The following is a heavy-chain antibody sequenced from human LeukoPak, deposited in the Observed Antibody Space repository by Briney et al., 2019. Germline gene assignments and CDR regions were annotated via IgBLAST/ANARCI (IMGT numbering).Heavy chain of an antibody. CDR2: IIPTLDIT. CDR1: GYTFTSYG. D-gene: IGHD5-24*01. V-gene: IGHV1-69*04. CDR3: ARDLGGYSYVDY. Sequence: ASVKVSCKASGYTFTSYGISWVRQAPGQGLEWMGRIIPTLDITNYGPKFQGRLTITADKSTSTAYMELSSLTSEDTALYYCARDLGGYSYVDYWGQGTLVTVSS. J-gene: IGHJ4*02.